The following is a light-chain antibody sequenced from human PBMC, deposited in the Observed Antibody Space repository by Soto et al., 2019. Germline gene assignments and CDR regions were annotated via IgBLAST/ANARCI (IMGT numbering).Light chain of an antibody. CDR1: SSDVGGYDF. Sequence: LTQPASVSGSPGQSITISCTGTSSDVGGYDFVSWYQQHPGKAPKLMIYDVTNRPSGVSDRFSGSKSGNTASLTISGLQAEDEADYYCSSYISSNTQSDVFGTGTKVTVL. V-gene: IGLV2-14*01. CDR3: SSYISSNTQSDV. CDR2: DVT. J-gene: IGLJ1*01.